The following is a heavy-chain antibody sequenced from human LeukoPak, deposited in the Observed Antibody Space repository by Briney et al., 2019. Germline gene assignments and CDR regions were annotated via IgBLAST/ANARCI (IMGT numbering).Heavy chain of an antibody. CDR3: ARCRPNYDILTGYYRFDC. D-gene: IGHD3-9*01. J-gene: IGHJ4*02. CDR1: GRSFSGYY. V-gene: IGHV4-34*01. Sequence: SETLSLICAVYGRSFSGYYWSWIRQPPGKGLEWIGEINHSGSTNYNPSLKSRVTISVDTSKNQFSLKPSSVTAADTAVYYCARCRPNYDILTGYYRFDCWGQGTLVTVSS. CDR2: INHSGST.